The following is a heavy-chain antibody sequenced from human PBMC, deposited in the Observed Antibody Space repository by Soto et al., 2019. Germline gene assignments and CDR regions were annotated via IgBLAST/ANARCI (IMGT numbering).Heavy chain of an antibody. V-gene: IGHV3-7*01. Sequence: EVQLVESGGDLVQPGGSLRLSCAASGFTFSAYWMSWVRQAPGKGLEWVANINQDGDAKNYVDSVKGRFTISRDNAKNSLYLQMNSLRAEDTAMYYCASTRLPYYWGQGALVAVSS. CDR3: ASTRLPYY. CDR2: INQDGDAK. CDR1: GFTFSAYW. D-gene: IGHD4-17*01. J-gene: IGHJ4*02.